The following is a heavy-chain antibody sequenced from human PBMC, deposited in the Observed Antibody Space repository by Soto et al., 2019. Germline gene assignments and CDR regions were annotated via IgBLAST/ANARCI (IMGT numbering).Heavy chain of an antibody. Sequence: EVQLLESGGGLVQPGGSLRLTCAASGFTFSTYVMSWVRQAPGKGLEWVSAISGGGDRTYYADSVEGRFTISRDNSENTLYLHMNSLRADDTATYYCAKYISGSYFFYYGMAVWGQGTTVTVSS. V-gene: IGHV3-23*01. CDR3: AKYISGSYFFYYGMAV. CDR2: ISGGGDRT. D-gene: IGHD1-26*01. CDR1: GFTFSTYV. J-gene: IGHJ6*02.